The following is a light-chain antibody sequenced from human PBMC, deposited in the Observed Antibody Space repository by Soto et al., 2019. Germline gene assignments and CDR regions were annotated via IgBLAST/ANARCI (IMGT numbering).Light chain of an antibody. CDR2: GAS. J-gene: IGKJ2*01. V-gene: IGKV3-20*01. Sequence: EIVLTQSPGTLSLSPGERATLSCRASQSVSSSYLAWYQQKPGQAPRLLICGASSRATGIPGRFSGSGSGTDFTLTISRLEPEDFAVYSCQQYGSSPYTFGQGTKLEIK. CDR1: QSVSSSY. CDR3: QQYGSSPYT.